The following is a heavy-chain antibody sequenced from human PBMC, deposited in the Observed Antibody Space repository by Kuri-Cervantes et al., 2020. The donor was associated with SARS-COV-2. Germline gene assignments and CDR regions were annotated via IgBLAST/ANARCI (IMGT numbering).Heavy chain of an antibody. J-gene: IGHJ5*02. CDR2: IYYSGST. CDR3: ARQGLETPYNWFDP. Sequence: SETLSLTCTVSGGSISSSSYYWGWIRQPPGKGLEWIGYIYYSGSTNYNPSLKSRVTISVDTSKNQFSLKLSSVTAADTAVYYCARQGLETPYNWFDPWGQGTLVTVSS. CDR1: GGSISSSSYY. D-gene: IGHD1-1*01. V-gene: IGHV4-61*05.